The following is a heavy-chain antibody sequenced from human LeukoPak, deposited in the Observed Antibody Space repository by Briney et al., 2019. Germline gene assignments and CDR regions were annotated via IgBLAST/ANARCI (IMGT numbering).Heavy chain of an antibody. CDR3: ARHRSPYYDFWSGYYGDY. V-gene: IGHV5-51*01. CDR1: GYSFTSYW. Sequence: GESLKISCKGSGYSFTSYWIGWVRQMPGKPLEWMGIIYPGDSDTRYSQSFQGQVTISADKSINTAYLQWSSLKASDTAMYYCARHRSPYYDFWSGYYGDYWGQGTLVTVSS. CDR2: IYPGDSDT. D-gene: IGHD3-3*01. J-gene: IGHJ4*02.